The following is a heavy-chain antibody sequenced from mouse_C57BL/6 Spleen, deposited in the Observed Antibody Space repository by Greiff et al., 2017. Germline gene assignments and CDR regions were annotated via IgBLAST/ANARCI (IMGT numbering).Heavy chain of an antibody. D-gene: IGHD2-3*01. V-gene: IGHV1-39*01. CDR2: INPNYGTT. CDR3: VKLDGYYYAMDY. J-gene: IGHJ4*01. CDR1: GYSFTDYN. Sequence: VQLKESGPELVKPGASVKISCKASGYSFTDYNMNWVKQSNGKSLEWIGVINPNYGTTSYNQKFKGKATLTVAQSSSTAYMQLNDVTAEDSAVNYCVKLDGYYYAMDYWGQGTSVTVSS.